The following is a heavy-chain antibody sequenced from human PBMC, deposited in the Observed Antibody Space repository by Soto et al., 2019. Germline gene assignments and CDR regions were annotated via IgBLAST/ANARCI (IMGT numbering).Heavy chain of an antibody. D-gene: IGHD4-17*01. Sequence: GGSLRLSCVVSGFTFSSYNMSWVRQAPGKGLEWVSGINWNGGSTGYADSVKGRFTISRDNAKNSLYLQMNSLRAEDTALYYCALRPTVTGMDVWGQGTTVTVSS. J-gene: IGHJ6*02. CDR3: ALRPTVTGMDV. CDR1: GFTFSSYN. V-gene: IGHV3-20*04. CDR2: INWNGGST.